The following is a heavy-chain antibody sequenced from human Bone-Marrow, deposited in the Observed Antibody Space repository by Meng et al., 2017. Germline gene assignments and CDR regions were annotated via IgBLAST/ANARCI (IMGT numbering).Heavy chain of an antibody. D-gene: IGHD3-22*01. Sequence: ASVKVSCKVSGYTLTELSMHWVRQAPGKGLEWMGGFDPEDGETIYAQKFQGRVTITADKSTSTAYMELSSLRSEDTAVYYCASSHYYYDSSGPPDYWGQGTLVTVSS. CDR3: ASSHYYYDSSGPPDY. J-gene: IGHJ4*02. V-gene: IGHV1-24*01. CDR1: GYTLTELS. CDR2: FDPEDGET.